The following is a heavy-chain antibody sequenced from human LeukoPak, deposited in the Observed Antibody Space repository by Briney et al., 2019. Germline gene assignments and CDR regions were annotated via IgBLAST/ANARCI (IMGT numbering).Heavy chain of an antibody. V-gene: IGHV4-34*01. CDR3: ARGISGWYRYYGMDV. CDR2: IDHSGST. D-gene: IGHD6-19*01. CDR1: GGSFSGYY. J-gene: IGHJ6*04. Sequence: SETLSLTCAVYGGSFSGYYWSWIRQPPGKGLEWIGEIDHSGSTNYNPSLKSRVTISVDTSKNQLSLKLSSVTAADTAVYYCARGISGWYRYYGMDVWGKGTTVTVSS.